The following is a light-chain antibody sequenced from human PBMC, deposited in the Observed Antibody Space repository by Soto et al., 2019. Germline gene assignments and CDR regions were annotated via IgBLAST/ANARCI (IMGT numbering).Light chain of an antibody. CDR3: QQYGRSPTWT. CDR1: QSVSSNY. V-gene: IGKV3-20*01. Sequence: EIVLTQSPGTLSLSPGERATLSCRSSQSVSSNYLVWYQQKPGQALRLLVYGASSRATGIPDRFSGSGSGTDFTLTISRLEPEDFAVYYCQQYGRSPTWTFGQGTKVDIK. J-gene: IGKJ1*01. CDR2: GAS.